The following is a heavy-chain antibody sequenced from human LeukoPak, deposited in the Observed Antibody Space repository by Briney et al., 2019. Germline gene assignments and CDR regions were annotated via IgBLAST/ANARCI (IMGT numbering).Heavy chain of an antibody. CDR3: AGDNAAAAGTRFDY. CDR2: ISSSSSYI. CDR1: GFTFSSYS. V-gene: IGHV3-21*01. J-gene: IGHJ4*02. D-gene: IGHD6-13*01. Sequence: GRSLRLPCAASGFTFSSYSMNWVRQAPGKGLEWVSSISSSSSYIYYADSVKGRFTISRDNAKNSLYLQMNSLRAEDTAVYYCAGDNAAAAGTRFDYWGQGTLVTVSS.